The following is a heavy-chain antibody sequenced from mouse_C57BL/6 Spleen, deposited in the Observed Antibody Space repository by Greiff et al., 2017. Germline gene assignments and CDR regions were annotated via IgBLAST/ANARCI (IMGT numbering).Heavy chain of an antibody. CDR1: GYAFTGYG. J-gene: IGHJ3*01. Sequence: VKLVQSGAELVKPGASVTLSCKASGYAFTGYGMNWVKQTPVQGLEWIGAIYPVSGGTAYNRKFKGKAILTADKYSSTAYMALRSLTSVDSGVYYCTGNTPGLAYWGKGTPVTVSA. CDR2: IYPVSGGT. D-gene: IGHD5-1-1*01. V-gene: IGHV1-15*01. CDR3: TGNTPGLAY.